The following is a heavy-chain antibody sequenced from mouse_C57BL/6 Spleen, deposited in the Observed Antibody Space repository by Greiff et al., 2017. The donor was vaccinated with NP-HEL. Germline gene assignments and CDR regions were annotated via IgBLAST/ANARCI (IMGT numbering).Heavy chain of an antibody. D-gene: IGHD1-1*01. Sequence: VQLQQSGPELVKPGASVKISCKASGYAFSSSWMNWVKQRPGKGLEWIGRIYPGDGDTNYNGKFKGKATLTADKSSSTAYMQLSSLTSEDSAVYFCAIYYYGSYWYFDVWGTGTTVTVSS. V-gene: IGHV1-82*01. CDR1: GYAFSSSW. CDR2: IYPGDGDT. CDR3: AIYYYGSYWYFDV. J-gene: IGHJ1*03.